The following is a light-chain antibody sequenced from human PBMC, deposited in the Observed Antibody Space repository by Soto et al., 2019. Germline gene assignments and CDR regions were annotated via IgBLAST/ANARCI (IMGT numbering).Light chain of an antibody. Sequence: PGERATLSCRASQSFSSNYLAGYQQKPGQAPRLLIYGGSSRATGTPDRFSGSGSGTDFTLTISRLEPEDFAVYYCQQYGSSPRTFGQGTKVEIK. CDR3: QQYGSSPRT. J-gene: IGKJ1*01. CDR1: QSFSSNY. CDR2: GGS. V-gene: IGKV3-20*01.